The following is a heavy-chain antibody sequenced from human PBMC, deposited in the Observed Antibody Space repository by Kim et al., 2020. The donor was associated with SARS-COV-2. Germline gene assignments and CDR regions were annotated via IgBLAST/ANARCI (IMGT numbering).Heavy chain of an antibody. CDR1: GDSISSRSYY. J-gene: IGHJ3*02. CDR2: IYYPGTT. D-gene: IGHD1-26*01. CDR3: AKYPSGNWGGVFDI. Sequence: SETLSLTCTVSGDSISSRSYYWGWVRQPPGKGLEWIGNIYYPGTTYYNPSLQSRVTLSADRSRNQFSLKLSSVTAADTAVYYCAKYPSGNWGGVFDIWGQGTMVTVSS. V-gene: IGHV4-39*01.